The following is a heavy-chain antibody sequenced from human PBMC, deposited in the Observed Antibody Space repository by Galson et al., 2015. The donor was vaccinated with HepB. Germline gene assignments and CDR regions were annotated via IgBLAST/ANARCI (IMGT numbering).Heavy chain of an antibody. D-gene: IGHD3-22*01. J-gene: IGHJ4*02. CDR1: GFSLSTSGMR. V-gene: IGHV2-70*04. Sequence: PALVKPTQTLTLTCTFSGFSLSTSGMRVNWIRQPPGKALEWLARIDWDDDKFYRTSLKTRLSISKDTSKNQVVLTMTNMDPVDTATYYCARISASSGYYGFDYWGQGALVTVSA. CDR3: ARISASSGYYGFDY. CDR2: IDWDDDK.